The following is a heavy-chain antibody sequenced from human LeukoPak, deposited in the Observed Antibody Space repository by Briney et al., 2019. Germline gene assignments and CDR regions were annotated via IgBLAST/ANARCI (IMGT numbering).Heavy chain of an antibody. CDR1: GYTFTGYY. V-gene: IGHV3-30*04. CDR3: ARDSWVRGVQKADYYYYYMDV. D-gene: IGHD3-10*01. Sequence: SCKASGYTFTGYYMHWVRQAPGKGLEWVAVISYDGSNKYYADSVKGRFTISRDNSKNTLYLQMNSLRAEDTAVYYCARDSWVRGVQKADYYYYYMDVWGKGTTVTVSS. J-gene: IGHJ6*03. CDR2: ISYDGSNK.